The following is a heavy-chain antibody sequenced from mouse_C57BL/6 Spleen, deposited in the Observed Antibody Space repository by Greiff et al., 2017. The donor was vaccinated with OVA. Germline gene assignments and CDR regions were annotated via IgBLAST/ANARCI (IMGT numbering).Heavy chain of an antibody. Sequence: VQLQESGPELVKPGASVKISCKASGYSFTSYYIHWVKQRPGQGLEWIGWIYPGSGNTKYNEKFKGKATLTADTSSSTAYMQLSSLTSEDSAVYYCARDEAYYYGSSYGFAYWGQGTLVTASA. CDR1: GYSFTSYY. CDR2: IYPGSGNT. J-gene: IGHJ3*01. CDR3: ARDEAYYYGSSYGFAY. V-gene: IGHV1-66*01. D-gene: IGHD1-1*01.